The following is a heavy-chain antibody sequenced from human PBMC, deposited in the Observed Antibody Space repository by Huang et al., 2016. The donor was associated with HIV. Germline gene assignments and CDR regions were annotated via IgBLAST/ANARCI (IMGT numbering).Heavy chain of an antibody. D-gene: IGHD1-1*01. V-gene: IGHV4-34*02. CDR1: GGPFSTHY. J-gene: IGHJ3*01. CDR2: IKYNGNA. Sequence: QVRLQQWGGGLVRPSETLSRTCAVYGGPFSTHYWSWSRQSPGKGLEGMAEIKYNGNANFNPSLRSRVSISVDTSKNQFSLNVTSVTAADTAIYYCARGRDTTEMDTVDDALDVWDQGTLVIVSS. CDR3: ARGRDTTEMDTVDDALDV.